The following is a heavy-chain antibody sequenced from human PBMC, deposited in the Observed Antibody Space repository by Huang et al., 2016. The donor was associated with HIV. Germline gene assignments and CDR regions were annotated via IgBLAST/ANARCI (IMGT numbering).Heavy chain of an antibody. J-gene: IGHJ5*02. CDR2: IHYSATT. CDR1: G. Sequence: QLQLQESGPGLVKPSETLSLTCSVSGQPPGKGLEWIASIHYSATTYYNPSLMNRVAMSVDTSKGQFSRKVRSVTAADTAVYYCVRHGMTVGATYLTWGQGTLVTVSS. D-gene: IGHD1-26*01. CDR3: VRHGMTVGATYLT. V-gene: IGHV4-39*01.